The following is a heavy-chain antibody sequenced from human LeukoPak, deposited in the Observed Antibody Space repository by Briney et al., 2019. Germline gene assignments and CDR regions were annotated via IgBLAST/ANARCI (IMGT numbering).Heavy chain of an antibody. J-gene: IGHJ5*02. D-gene: IGHD6-19*01. CDR3: ARDSSGWYNWFDP. CDR2: ISSSGSYI. CDR1: RFTFSSYS. V-gene: IGHV3-21*01. Sequence: KPGGSLRLSCAASRFTFSSYSMNWVRQAPGKGLEWVSSISSSGSYIYYADSVKGRFTISRDNAKNSLYLQMNSLRAEDTAVYYCARDSSGWYNWFDPWGQGTLVTVSS.